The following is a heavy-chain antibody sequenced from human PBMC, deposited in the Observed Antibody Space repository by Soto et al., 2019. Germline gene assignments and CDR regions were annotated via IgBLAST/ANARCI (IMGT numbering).Heavy chain of an antibody. CDR3: ARDKITGLFDY. J-gene: IGHJ4*02. CDR1: GGSLSNYF. V-gene: IGHV4-34*01. D-gene: IGHD2-8*02. Sequence: SETLSLTCTVSGGSLSNYFWSWIRQPPGTGLEWIGEINHSGSTNYNPSLKSRVTISVDTSKNQFSLKLTSVTAADTAVYYCARDKITGLFDYWGQGTLVTVSS. CDR2: INHSGST.